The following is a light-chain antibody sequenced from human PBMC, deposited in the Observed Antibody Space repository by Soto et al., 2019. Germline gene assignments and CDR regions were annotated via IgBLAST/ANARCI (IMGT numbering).Light chain of an antibody. CDR2: RNN. CDR1: SSDIGGYDY. J-gene: IGLJ3*02. Sequence: QSALTQPPSASGSPGQSVTISCTGTSSDIGGYDYVSWHQQYPGKAPKLLIYRNNQRPSGVPDRFSGSKSGTSASLAISGLRSEDEADYYCAAWDDSLSGPVFGGGTKLTVL. V-gene: IGLV1-47*01. CDR3: AAWDDSLSGPV.